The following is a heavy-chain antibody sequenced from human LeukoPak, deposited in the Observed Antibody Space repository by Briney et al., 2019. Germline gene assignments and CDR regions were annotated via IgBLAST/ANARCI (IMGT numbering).Heavy chain of an antibody. Sequence: ASVKVSCTASEYTSTCYYMNGVRQAPGQGLEWMGWINPNSGGINYAQKFQGRVTITRDTSISTAYMELSRLRSDDTAVYYCARAEYYYDSSGLKGLPFDYWGQGTLVTVSS. D-gene: IGHD3-22*01. CDR2: INPNSGGI. J-gene: IGHJ4*02. CDR1: EYTSTCYY. CDR3: ARAEYYYDSSGLKGLPFDY. V-gene: IGHV1-2*02.